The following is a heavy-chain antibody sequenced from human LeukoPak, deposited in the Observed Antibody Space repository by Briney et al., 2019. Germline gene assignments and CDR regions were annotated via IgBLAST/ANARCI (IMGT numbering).Heavy chain of an antibody. CDR2: IYPGDSDT. V-gene: IGHV5-51*01. D-gene: IGHD3-10*01. CDR1: GYRFTSYW. Sequence: GGSLQISCQGSGYRFTSYWIGWVRRMPGKGLGGMGIIYPGDSDTRYSPSFQGQVTISADKSISTAYLQWSSLKASDTAMYYCARAYGSGLSFWFDPWGQGTLVTVSS. J-gene: IGHJ5*02. CDR3: ARAYGSGLSFWFDP.